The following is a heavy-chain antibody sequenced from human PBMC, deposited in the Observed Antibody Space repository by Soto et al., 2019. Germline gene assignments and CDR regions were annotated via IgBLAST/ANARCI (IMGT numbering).Heavy chain of an antibody. CDR2: IKMDGSEK. D-gene: IGHD3-10*01. Sequence: GGALRLFCAVSGFTFSYYWMSLVRQSPGKGLEWLATIKMDGSEKKYVDSVRGRFTTSRDNAKNSLYLQMDSLRADDTAVYYCERDSGYGSGASVPHYLDSWVHGTLSPVSS. J-gene: IGHJ5*01. CDR1: GFTFSYYW. CDR3: ERDSGYGSGASVPHYLDS. V-gene: IGHV3-7*01.